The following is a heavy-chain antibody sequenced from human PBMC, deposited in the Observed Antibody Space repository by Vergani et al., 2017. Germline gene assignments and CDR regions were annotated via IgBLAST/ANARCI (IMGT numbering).Heavy chain of an antibody. CDR3: ARGTPPAFDI. Sequence: QLQLQESGPGLVKPSETLSLTCTVSGGSISSSSYYWGWIRQPPGKGLEWIGSIYYSGRTYYNPSLKSRVTISVDTTKNQFSLKRSSVTAADTAVYYCARGTPPAFDIWGQGTMVTVSS. V-gene: IGHV4-39*01. CDR2: IYYSGRT. D-gene: IGHD2-15*01. CDR1: GGSISSSSYY. J-gene: IGHJ3*02.